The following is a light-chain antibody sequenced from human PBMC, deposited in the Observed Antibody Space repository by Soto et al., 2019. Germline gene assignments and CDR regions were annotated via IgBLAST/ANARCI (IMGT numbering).Light chain of an antibody. Sequence: EIVLTQSPATLSLSPGERATLSCWASQSVSNYFVWYQQKPGQAPRLLIYDASKRATGIPARFSGSGSGTDFTLTTSSLEPEDFAVYYCQQYGSSPGTFGQGTKVDIK. CDR2: DAS. V-gene: IGKV3-11*01. J-gene: IGKJ1*01. CDR1: QSVSNY. CDR3: QQYGSSPGT.